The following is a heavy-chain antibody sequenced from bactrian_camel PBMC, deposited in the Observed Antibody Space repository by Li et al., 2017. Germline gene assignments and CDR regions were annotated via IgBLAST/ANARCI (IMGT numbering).Heavy chain of an antibody. D-gene: IGHD6*01. CDR1: GFTFGASY. CDR3: ITGTFAV. J-gene: IGHJ4*01. CDR2: MTSDGSNT. Sequence: VQLVESGGGLVQPGGSLVLSCAAPGFTFGASYMGWVRQVPGKGLDWVTIMTSDGSNTAYADSVKGRFTISRDNANNTVYLQMNSLKSEDTALYYCITGTFAVWGQGTQVTVS. V-gene: IGHV3S2*01.